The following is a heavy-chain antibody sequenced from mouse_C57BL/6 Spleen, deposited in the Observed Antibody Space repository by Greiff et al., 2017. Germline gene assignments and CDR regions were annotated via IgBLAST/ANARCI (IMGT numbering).Heavy chain of an antibody. CDR2: IYPGSGST. V-gene: IGHV1-55*01. J-gene: IGHJ4*01. Sequence: QIQLQQPGAELVKPGASVKMSCKASGYTFTSYWITWVKQRPGQGREWIGDIYPGSGSTNYNEKSKSKATLTVDTSSSTAYMQLSSLTSEDSAVYYCARRGDYDEGGYAMDYWGQGTSVTVSS. CDR3: ARRGDYDEGGYAMDY. D-gene: IGHD2-4*01. CDR1: GYTFTSYW.